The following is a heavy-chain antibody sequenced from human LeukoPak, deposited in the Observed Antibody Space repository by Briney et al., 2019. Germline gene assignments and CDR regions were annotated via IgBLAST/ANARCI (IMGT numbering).Heavy chain of an antibody. J-gene: IGHJ4*02. V-gene: IGHV3-23*01. CDR2: VSGTGVDT. D-gene: IGHD3-22*01. CDR1: GGSVSSGTYY. CDR3: ARDAHYYDSSAYWDY. Sequence: ETLSLTCTVSGGSVSSGTYYWSWVRQAPGKGLEWVSAVSGTGVDTFYADSVKGRFTISRDNSKNTVYLQMNSLRAEDTAVYHCARDAHYYDSSAYWDYWGQGTLVIVSS.